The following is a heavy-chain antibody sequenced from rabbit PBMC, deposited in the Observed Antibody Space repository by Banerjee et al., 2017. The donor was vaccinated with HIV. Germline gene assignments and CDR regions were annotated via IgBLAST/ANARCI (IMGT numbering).Heavy chain of an antibody. D-gene: IGHD4-1*01. J-gene: IGHJ4*01. V-gene: IGHV1S47*01. CDR2: IDTGDGKT. CDR3: ARAYNSGWGGYFSL. Sequence: RQAPGKGLEWIASIDTGDGKTYYASWVNGRFKISLDNAQNTVTLQMTSLTPADTATYFCARAYNSGWGGYFSLWGPGTLVTVS.